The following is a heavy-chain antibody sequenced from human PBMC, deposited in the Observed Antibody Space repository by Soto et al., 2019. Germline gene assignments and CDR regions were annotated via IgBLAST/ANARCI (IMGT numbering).Heavy chain of an antibody. CDR1: GFTFSSYA. CDR3: AKDARLQVVRPSTYYFDF. Sequence: EVQLLESGGGLVQPGGSLRLSCAASGFTFSSYAMSWVRQAPGKGLEWVSGISSSGGTTYYADSVKGRFTISRDNSKNTLYLQMNSLRAEDTAVYYCAKDARLQVVRPSTYYFDFWGQGTLVTVSS. J-gene: IGHJ4*02. CDR2: ISSSGGTT. V-gene: IGHV3-23*01. D-gene: IGHD2-2*01.